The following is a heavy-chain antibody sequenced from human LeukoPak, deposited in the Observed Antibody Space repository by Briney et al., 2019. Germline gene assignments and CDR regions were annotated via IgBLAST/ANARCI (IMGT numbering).Heavy chain of an antibody. V-gene: IGHV3-33*01. CDR3: ARSRSGNSFTY. CDR2: IRCGGSNK. D-gene: IGHD1-26*01. Sequence: GGSLRLSCAASGFTFSSYGMHWVRQAPGKGLEWVAAIRCGGSNKYYADSVKGRSTISRDNPKSTLYLQMNSLRAEDTAVYYCARSRSGNSFTYWGQGSLVTVSS. J-gene: IGHJ4*02. CDR1: GFTFSSYG.